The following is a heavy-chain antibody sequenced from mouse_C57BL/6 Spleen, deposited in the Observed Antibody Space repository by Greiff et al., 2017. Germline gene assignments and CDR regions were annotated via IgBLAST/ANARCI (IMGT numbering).Heavy chain of an antibody. Sequence: QVQLKQSGAELVRPGASVTLSCKASGYTFTDYEMHWVKQTPVHGLEWIGAIDPETGGTAYNQKFKGKAILTADKSSSTAYMELRSLTSEDSAVYYCTRGDGEYYFDYWGQGTTLTVSS. CDR2: IDPETGGT. J-gene: IGHJ2*01. D-gene: IGHD2-3*01. CDR1: GYTFTDYE. CDR3: TRGDGEYYFDY. V-gene: IGHV1-15*01.